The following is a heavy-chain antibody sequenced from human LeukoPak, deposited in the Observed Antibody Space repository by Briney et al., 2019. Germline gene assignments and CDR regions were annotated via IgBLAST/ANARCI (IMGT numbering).Heavy chain of an antibody. J-gene: IGHJ4*02. Sequence: ASVKVSCKASGYTFTGYYMHWVRQAPGQGLEWMGWINPNSGGTNYAQKFQGRVTMTRDTSISTAYMELSRLRSDDTAVYYCARDYDDYYDSSGSHWGQGTLVTVSS. CDR1: GYTFTGYY. V-gene: IGHV1-2*02. D-gene: IGHD3-22*01. CDR2: INPNSGGT. CDR3: ARDYDDYYDSSGSH.